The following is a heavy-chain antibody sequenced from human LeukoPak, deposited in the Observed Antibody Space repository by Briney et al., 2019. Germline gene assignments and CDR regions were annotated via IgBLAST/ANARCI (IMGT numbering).Heavy chain of an antibody. V-gene: IGHV1-46*04. CDR2: INPSGGST. J-gene: IGHJ4*02. CDR1: GYTFISYY. Sequence: GASVKVSCKASGYTFISYYMHWVRQAPGQGFEWLGIINPSGGSTTYAQKLQGRVTVTSDTSTSTVYMELSSLTSEDTAVYYCARAQDEYYDFWSGPAYYFDYWGQGTLVTVSS. D-gene: IGHD3-3*01. CDR3: ARAQDEYYDFWSGPAYYFDY.